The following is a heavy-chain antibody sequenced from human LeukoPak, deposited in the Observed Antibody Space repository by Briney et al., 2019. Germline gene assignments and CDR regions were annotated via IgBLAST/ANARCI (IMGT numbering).Heavy chain of an antibody. CDR2: INRDGSIT. J-gene: IGHJ4*02. V-gene: IGHV3-74*01. CDR3: ARDKKSGESSEIDY. D-gene: IGHD3-10*01. CDR1: GFTFGNYW. Sequence: GGSLRLSCAASGFTFGNYWLHWVRQAPGKGLVWVARINRDGSITKYPDSVKGRFSVSRDKAQHTLDLQMNSLRAEDTAVYYCARDKKSGESSEIDYWGQRTLVTVSS.